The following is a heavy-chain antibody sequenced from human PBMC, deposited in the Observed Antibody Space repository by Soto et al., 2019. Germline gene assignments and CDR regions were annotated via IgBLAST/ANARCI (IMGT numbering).Heavy chain of an antibody. V-gene: IGHV3-15*01. CDR1: GFTFSNAW. CDR2: IKSKTDGGTT. D-gene: IGHD2-2*01. J-gene: IGHJ4*02. CDR3: TTGEGIVVVPAAQSY. Sequence: EVQLVESGRGLVKPGGSLRLSCAASGFTFSNAWMSWVRQAPGKGLEWVGRIKSKTDGGTTDYAAPVKGRFTISRDDSKNTLYLQMNSLKTEDTAVYYCTTGEGIVVVPAAQSYWGQGTLVTVSS.